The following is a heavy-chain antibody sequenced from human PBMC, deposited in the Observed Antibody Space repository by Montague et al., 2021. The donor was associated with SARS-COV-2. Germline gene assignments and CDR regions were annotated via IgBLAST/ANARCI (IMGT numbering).Heavy chain of an antibody. D-gene: IGHD2/OR15-2a*01. Sequence: SETLSLTCSVSGGSISSSSHYWAWIPQPPGRRLDWIGTIYYSGTTLYHPSLKSRITMSVDTSDNQFSLQLNSVSATDTAIYYCARAQMAVTEYYPDYWGQGILVTVSS. CDR2: IYYSGTT. CDR3: ARAQMAVTEYYPDY. V-gene: IGHV4-39*01. CDR1: GGSISSSSHY. J-gene: IGHJ4*02.